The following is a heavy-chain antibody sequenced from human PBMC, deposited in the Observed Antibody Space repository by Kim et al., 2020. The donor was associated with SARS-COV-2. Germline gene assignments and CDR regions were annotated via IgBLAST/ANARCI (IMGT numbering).Heavy chain of an antibody. V-gene: IGHV3-73*01. CDR3: TRVPGTPLAFWDAFDI. CDR2: IRSKANTYAT. Sequence: GSLRLSCAASGFTFSDSAIHWVRQASGKGLEWVGRIRSKANTYATAYAASVKGRFTISRDDSKNTAYLRMNSLKTEDTAVYFCTRVPGTPLAFWDAFDI. J-gene: IGHJ3*02. CDR1: GFTFSDSA. D-gene: IGHD1-1*01.